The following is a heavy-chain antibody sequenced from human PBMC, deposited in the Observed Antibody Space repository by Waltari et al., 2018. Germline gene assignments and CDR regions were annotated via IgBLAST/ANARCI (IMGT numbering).Heavy chain of an antibody. Sequence: QVQLVRSGAAVKQPGASVTVSYKGSGYPFTEYTIPWVRQAPGQGLEYMGWINPNSGGTNYAQRLQGRVTMTRDRSIGTAYMELTRLRSDDTAVYYCARSSYESSRYYPFDYWGQGTLVTVSS. D-gene: IGHD3-22*01. J-gene: IGHJ4*02. CDR2: INPNSGGT. CDR3: ARSSYESSRYYPFDY. V-gene: IGHV1-2*02. CDR1: GYPFTEYT.